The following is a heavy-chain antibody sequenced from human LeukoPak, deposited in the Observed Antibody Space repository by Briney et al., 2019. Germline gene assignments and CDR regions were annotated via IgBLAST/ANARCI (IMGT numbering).Heavy chain of an antibody. CDR3: AKDGSSGWYCDY. Sequence: GGSLRLPCAASGLTFSSYEMNWVRQAPGKGLEWVAVISYDGSNKYYADSVKGRFTISRDNSKNTLYLQMNSLRAEDTAVYYCAKDGSSGWYCDYWGQGTLVTVSS. D-gene: IGHD6-19*01. V-gene: IGHV3-30*18. CDR1: GLTFSSYE. J-gene: IGHJ4*02. CDR2: ISYDGSNK.